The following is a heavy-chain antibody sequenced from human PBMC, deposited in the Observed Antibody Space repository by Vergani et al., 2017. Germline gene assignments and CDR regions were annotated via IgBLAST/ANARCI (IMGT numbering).Heavy chain of an antibody. Sequence: EVQLLESGGGLAQPGGSLRLSCAASGFTVSSNEMSWVRQAPGKGLEWVSSISGGSTYYADSRKGRFTISRDNAKNSLYLQMKSLRAEDTAVYYCARDSDYYDSSGYPRNFGYWGQGTLVTVSS. D-gene: IGHD3-22*01. CDR2: ISGGST. CDR1: GFTVSSNE. V-gene: IGHV3-38-3*01. J-gene: IGHJ4*02. CDR3: ARDSDYYDSSGYPRNFGY.